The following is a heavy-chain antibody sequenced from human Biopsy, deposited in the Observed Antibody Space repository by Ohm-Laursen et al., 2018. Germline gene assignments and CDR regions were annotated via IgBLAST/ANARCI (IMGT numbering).Heavy chain of an antibody. CDR3: ARSVGIMAAPIDY. J-gene: IGHJ4*02. Sequence: SLRLSCAASGFTFRDYYMIWIRQPPGKGLEWVSYITNSGGTVYYADSVRGRFTISRDNAKNSLYLQMNSLRVEDTAVYYCARSVGIMAAPIDYWGQGTLVTVSS. V-gene: IGHV3-11*01. CDR1: GFTFRDYY. D-gene: IGHD3-16*01. CDR2: ITNSGGTV.